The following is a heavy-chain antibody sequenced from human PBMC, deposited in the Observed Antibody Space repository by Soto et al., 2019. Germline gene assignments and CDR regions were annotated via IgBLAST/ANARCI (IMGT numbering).Heavy chain of an antibody. D-gene: IGHD3-22*01. CDR2: IYYSGST. J-gene: IGHJ4*02. Sequence: QLQLQESGPGLVKPSETLSLTCTVSGGSISSSSYYWGWIRQPPGKGLEWIGSIYYSGSTYYNPSLKSRVTLSVDTSKNQFSLKLSSVTAADTAVYYCARRAHYYDSSGYYFLRDYWGQGTLVTVSS. V-gene: IGHV4-39*01. CDR3: ARRAHYYDSSGYYFLRDY. CDR1: GGSISSSSYY.